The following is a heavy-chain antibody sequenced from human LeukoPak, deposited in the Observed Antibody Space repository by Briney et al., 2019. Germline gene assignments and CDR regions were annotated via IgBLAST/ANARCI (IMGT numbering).Heavy chain of an antibody. CDR3: ARANYYDTSGYSRGAFDI. D-gene: IGHD3-22*01. CDR1: GYSISSGFY. CDR2: IFHSGST. J-gene: IGHJ3*02. V-gene: IGHV4-38-2*02. Sequence: PSETLSLTCSVSGYSISSGFYWGWIRQPPGKGLEWIGSIFHSGSTYYNPSLKSRVTISVDTSKNQFSLKLSSVTAADTAVFYCARANYYDTSGYSRGAFDIWGQGTMVTVSS.